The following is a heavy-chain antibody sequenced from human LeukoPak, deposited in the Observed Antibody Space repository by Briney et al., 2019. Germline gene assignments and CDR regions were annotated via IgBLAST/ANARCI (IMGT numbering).Heavy chain of an antibody. Sequence: ASVKVSCKASGGTFSSYAISRVRQAPGQGLEWMGRIIPILGIANYAQKFQGRVTITADKSTSTAHMELSSLRSEDTAVYYCARDPVGATTSDYWGQGTLVTVSS. CDR2: IIPILGIA. CDR1: GGTFSSYA. J-gene: IGHJ4*02. D-gene: IGHD1-26*01. V-gene: IGHV1-69*04. CDR3: ARDPVGATTSDY.